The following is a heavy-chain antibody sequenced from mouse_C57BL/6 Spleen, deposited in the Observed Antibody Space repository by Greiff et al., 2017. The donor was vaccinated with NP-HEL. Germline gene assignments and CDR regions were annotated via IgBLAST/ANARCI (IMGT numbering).Heavy chain of an antibody. J-gene: IGHJ3*01. CDR2: ISYDGSN. Sequence: VQLKESGPGLVKPSQSLSLTCSVTGYSITSGYYWNWIRQFPGNKLEWMGYISYDGSNNYNPSLKNRISITRDTSKNQFFLKLNSVTTEDTATYYCASYNYYGSLFAYWGQGTLVTVSA. CDR3: ASYNYYGSLFAY. D-gene: IGHD1-1*01. V-gene: IGHV3-6*01. CDR1: GYSITSGYY.